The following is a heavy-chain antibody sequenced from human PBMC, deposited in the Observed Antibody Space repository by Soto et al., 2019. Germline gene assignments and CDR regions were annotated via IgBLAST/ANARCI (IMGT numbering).Heavy chain of an antibody. CDR3: ARVGYSGYDYYYYYGMDV. V-gene: IGHV1-18*01. D-gene: IGHD5-12*01. Sequence: VKVSCKASGYTFTSYGISWVRQAPGQGLEWMGWISAYNGNTNYAQKLQGRVTMTTDTSTSTAYMELRSLRSDDTAVYYCARVGYSGYDYYYYYGMDVWGQGTTVTVSS. J-gene: IGHJ6*02. CDR1: GYTFTSYG. CDR2: ISAYNGNT.